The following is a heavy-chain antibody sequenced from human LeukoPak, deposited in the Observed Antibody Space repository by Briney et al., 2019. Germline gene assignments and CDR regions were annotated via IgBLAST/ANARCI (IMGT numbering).Heavy chain of an antibody. J-gene: IGHJ4*02. CDR1: GFTFSNYA. CDR2: IYYSGST. D-gene: IGHD6-13*01. CDR3: ARVRGSWYAFDY. Sequence: KSGGSLRLSCVASGFTFSNYAMSWIRQPPGKGLEWIGYIYYSGSTNYNPSLKSRVTISVDTSKNQFSLKLSSVTAADTAVYYCARVRGSWYAFDYWGQGTLVTVSS. V-gene: IGHV4-59*01.